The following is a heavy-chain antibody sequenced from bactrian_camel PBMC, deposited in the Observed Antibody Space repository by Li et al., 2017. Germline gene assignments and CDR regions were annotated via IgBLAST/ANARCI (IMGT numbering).Heavy chain of an antibody. Sequence: HVQLVESGGGSGQAGGSLRLSCVASGYIYSSHCMGWVRQAPGKEREGVATITTDSRNSFYADSVEGRFTLSLDTAKKMVYLQMNNLKPEDTAMYYCAADRWCPYCLFRTDYKYWGQGTQVTVS. V-gene: IGHV3S1*01. CDR3: AADRWCPYCLFRTDYKY. D-gene: IGHD3*01. CDR2: ITTDSRNS. J-gene: IGHJ4*01. CDR1: GYIYSSHC.